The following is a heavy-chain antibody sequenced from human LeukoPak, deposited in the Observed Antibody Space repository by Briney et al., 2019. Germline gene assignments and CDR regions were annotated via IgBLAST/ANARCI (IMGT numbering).Heavy chain of an antibody. J-gene: IGHJ2*01. CDR2: INWCGVST. V-gene: IGHV3-20*04. CDR3: AKGKDTLNPYWYFDV. D-gene: IGHD5-18*01. CDR1: GFSFDDYA. Sequence: PGGSLRLSCAASGFSFDDYAMSWVRQAPGKGLEWVSGINWCGVSTGYADSVKGRFTISRDNTKNSLFLQLNSLRAEDTAFYYCAKGKDTLNPYWYFDVWGRGTLVSVSS.